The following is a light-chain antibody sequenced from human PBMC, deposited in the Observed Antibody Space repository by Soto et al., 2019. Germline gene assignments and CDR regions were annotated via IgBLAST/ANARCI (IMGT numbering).Light chain of an antibody. Sequence: EIVLTQSPATLSVSPGERATLSGRASQSVSSSLAWYQQKPGPAPRFLIYGASTRTTGIPARFSGSGSGTEFTLTISSLQSEDFAIYYCQQYYNWPPLYTFGQGTKLEIK. J-gene: IGKJ2*01. CDR2: GAS. V-gene: IGKV3D-15*01. CDR1: QSVSSS. CDR3: QQYYNWPPLYT.